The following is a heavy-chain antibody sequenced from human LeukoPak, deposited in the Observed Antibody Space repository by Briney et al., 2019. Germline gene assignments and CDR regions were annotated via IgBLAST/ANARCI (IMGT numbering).Heavy chain of an antibody. CDR2: VYYSGST. Sequence: SETLSLTCTVSGGSISSYYWSWIRQPPGKGLEWIGYVYYSGSTNYNPSLKSRVTISVDTSKNQFSLKLSSVTAADTAVYYCARDRVLGYCSSTSCYGVAFDIWGQGTMVTVSS. J-gene: IGHJ3*02. CDR1: GGSISSYY. D-gene: IGHD2-2*01. CDR3: ARDRVLGYCSSTSCYGVAFDI. V-gene: IGHV4-59*01.